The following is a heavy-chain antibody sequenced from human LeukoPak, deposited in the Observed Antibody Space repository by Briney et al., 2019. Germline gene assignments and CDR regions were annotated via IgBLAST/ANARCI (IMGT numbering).Heavy chain of an antibody. CDR1: GDTLSVLS. J-gene: IGHJ4*02. CDR2: FDPEDGET. V-gene: IGHV1-24*01. Sequence: ASVKVSFKVSGDTLSVLSMHWVRHGQGKGLGWKGGFDPEDGETIYAQKFQGRFTMTEDTSTETAYMDLRSVRSDDTAAYYCAAGGVYSLLDHWGQGTQVTVSS. D-gene: IGHD5/OR15-5a*01. CDR3: AAGGVYSLLDH.